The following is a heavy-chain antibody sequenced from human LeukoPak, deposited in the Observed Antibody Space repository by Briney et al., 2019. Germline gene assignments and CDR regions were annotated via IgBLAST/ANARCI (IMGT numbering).Heavy chain of an antibody. J-gene: IGHJ3*02. CDR1: GFTFSNYG. V-gene: IGHV3-30*18. D-gene: IGHD6-13*01. Sequence: PGGSLRLSCTASGFTFSNYGMHWVRQAPGKGLEWVAVISYDGSNNYYADSVKGRFTISRDNFKNTLYLQMNSLRAEDTAVYYCAKCEQQLVRLDAFDIWGQGTMVTVSS. CDR3: AKCEQQLVRLDAFDI. CDR2: ISYDGSNN.